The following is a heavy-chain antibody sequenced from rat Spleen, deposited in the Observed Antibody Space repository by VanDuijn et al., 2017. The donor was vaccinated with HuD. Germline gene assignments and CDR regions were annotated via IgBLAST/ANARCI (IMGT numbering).Heavy chain of an antibody. D-gene: IGHD4-4*01. J-gene: IGHJ1*01. CDR3: TRRGYLSDWYFDF. Sequence: EVQLVESGGGLVQPGRSLKLSCVASGFTFNNYWMTWIRQAPGKGLEWVASITNTGGSTYYPDSVKGRFTISRDNARSTLNLHMDSLRSEDTAIYYCTRRGYLSDWYFDFWGPGTMVTVSS. CDR1: GFTFNNYW. V-gene: IGHV5-31*01. CDR2: ITNTGGST.